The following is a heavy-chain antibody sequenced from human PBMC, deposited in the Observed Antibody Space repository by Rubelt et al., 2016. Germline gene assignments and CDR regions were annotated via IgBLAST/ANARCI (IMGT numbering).Heavy chain of an antibody. CDR1: GGSISSYY. CDR3: AGTYCGGDCYSDYFDY. CDR2: IYYSGST. Sequence: QVQLQESGPGLVKPSETLSLTCTVSGGSISSYYWSWIRQPPGKGLEWIGYIYYSGSTNYNPSLKSRVTISVDTSKNQFSLKLSSVTAADTAVYYCAGTYCGGDCYSDYFDYWGQGTLVTVSS. J-gene: IGHJ4*02. V-gene: IGHV4-59*01. D-gene: IGHD2-21*02.